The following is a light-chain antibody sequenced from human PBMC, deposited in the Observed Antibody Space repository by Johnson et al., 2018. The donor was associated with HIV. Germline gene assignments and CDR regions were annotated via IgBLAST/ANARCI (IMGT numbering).Light chain of an antibody. Sequence: QSVLTQPPSVSAAPGQKVTISCSGSSSNIGTNFVSWYQQFPGAAPKLLIYENNKRPSGIPDRFSGSKSGTSATLGITGLQTGDEADYYCGTWDSSLNAYVFGTGTQVTVL. CDR3: GTWDSSLNAYV. CDR1: SSNIGTNF. J-gene: IGLJ1*01. CDR2: ENN. V-gene: IGLV1-51*02.